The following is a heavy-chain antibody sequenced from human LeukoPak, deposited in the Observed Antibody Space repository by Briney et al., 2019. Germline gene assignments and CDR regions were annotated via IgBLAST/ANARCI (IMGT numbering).Heavy chain of an antibody. Sequence: GGSLRLSCAASRFTFSTYPMSWVRQAPGKGLEWVANIKQDGSEKYYVDSVKGRFTISRDNAKNSLYLQMNSLRVEDTAVYYCARDRYCGSGGCPMDVWGKGTTVTVSS. D-gene: IGHD2-15*01. V-gene: IGHV3-7*01. CDR2: IKQDGSEK. CDR1: RFTFSTYP. CDR3: ARDRYCGSGGCPMDV. J-gene: IGHJ6*03.